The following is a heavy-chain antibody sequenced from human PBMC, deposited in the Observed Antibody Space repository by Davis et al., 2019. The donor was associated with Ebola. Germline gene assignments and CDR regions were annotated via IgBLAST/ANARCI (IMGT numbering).Heavy chain of an antibody. D-gene: IGHD2-15*01. CDR3: AKWDCSGGSCYGMDV. J-gene: IGHJ6*02. CDR2: INWNGGST. CDR1: GFTFDDYG. Sequence: PGGSLRLSCAASGFTFDDYGMSWVRQAPGKGLEWVSGINWNGGSTGYADSVKGRFTISRDNAKNSLYLQMNSLRAEDTAVYYCAKWDCSGGSCYGMDVWGQGTTVTVSS. V-gene: IGHV3-20*04.